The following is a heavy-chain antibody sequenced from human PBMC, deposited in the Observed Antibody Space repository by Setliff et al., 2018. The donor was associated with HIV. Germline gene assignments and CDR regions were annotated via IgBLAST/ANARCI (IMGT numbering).Heavy chain of an antibody. CDR2: ISYSGNT. J-gene: IGHJ4*02. D-gene: IGHD3-16*02. CDR1: GASINSYY. Sequence: PSETLSLTCTVSGASINSYYWSWIRQPPGKGLEWLGHISYSGNTNYNPSLKSRITISLDSSKNQFSLRLNSVTAADTAVYYCARAYYDHLWASYRFDYWGQGTLVTVSS. CDR3: ARAYYDHLWASYRFDY. V-gene: IGHV4-59*01.